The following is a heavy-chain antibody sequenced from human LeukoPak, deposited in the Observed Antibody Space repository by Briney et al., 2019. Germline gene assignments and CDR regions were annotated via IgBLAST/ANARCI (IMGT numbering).Heavy chain of an antibody. Sequence: KPSTTLSLTCAVSGGSVNSVTYYWAWVRQPPGKGLEWIGSIYQGESTYSNPSLESRVSMSVDTSKNQFSLRLTSATAADPAVYHCAMHEANYYYYYMDVWGEGTTVTVS. V-gene: IGHV4-39*01. CDR1: GGSVNSVTYY. CDR3: AMHEANYYYYYMDV. J-gene: IGHJ6*03. D-gene: IGHD3-10*01. CDR2: IYQGEST.